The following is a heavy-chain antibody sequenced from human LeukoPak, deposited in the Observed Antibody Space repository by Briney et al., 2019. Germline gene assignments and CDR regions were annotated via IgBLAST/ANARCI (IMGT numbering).Heavy chain of an antibody. CDR3: TRLSHVAGAPKVSWFDP. V-gene: IGHV4-38-2*02. CDR1: AYSISEGFV. J-gene: IGHJ5*02. Sequence: SETLSLTCTVSAYSISEGFVWGWIRQAPGKGLEWIGSIYHSGTSYYNPSLKSRISTSVDTSKNQFSLNLSSVTAADTAVYYCTRLSHVAGAPKVSWFDPWGQGTLVTVSS. CDR2: IYHSGTS. D-gene: IGHD1-26*01.